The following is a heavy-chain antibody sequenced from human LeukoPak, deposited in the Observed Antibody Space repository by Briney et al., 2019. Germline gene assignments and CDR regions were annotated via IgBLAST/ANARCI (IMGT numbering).Heavy chain of an antibody. CDR2: ISGGGTTI. V-gene: IGHV3-48*01. J-gene: IGHJ6*03. CDR1: GFTFSNYG. Sequence: QSGGSLRLSCAASGFTFSNYGMNWVRQAPGKGLEWVSYISGGGTTIYYADSVKGRFTISRDGAKDSLDLQMNSLRAEDTAVYYCAREPVYYYYMDVWGKGTTVTVSS. CDR3: AREPVYYYYMDV.